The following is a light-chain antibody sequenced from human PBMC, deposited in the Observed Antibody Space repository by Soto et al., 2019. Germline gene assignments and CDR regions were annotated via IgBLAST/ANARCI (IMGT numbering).Light chain of an antibody. CDR1: QSVSSSY. V-gene: IGKV3-20*01. Sequence: EIMLTQSPGTLSLSPGERATLSCRASQSVSSSYLAWYQQKPGQAPRLLIYGASSRATGIPDRFSGSGSGTDFTLTISRLEPEDFAVYYCQQYGSPITFGPGTKVDIK. CDR3: QQYGSPIT. CDR2: GAS. J-gene: IGKJ3*01.